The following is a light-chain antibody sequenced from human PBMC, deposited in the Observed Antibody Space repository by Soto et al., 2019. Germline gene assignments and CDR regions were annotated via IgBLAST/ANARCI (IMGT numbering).Light chain of an antibody. CDR1: QTINNL. CDR2: KAS. Sequence: DIQMTQSPSTLSASVGDRVSITCRASQTINNLMAWYQQKPGQAPKLLIYKASNLETGVPSRFSGSGSGTEFTLTISSLQPDDFATYYCQQLNTLPFTFGQGTRLEI. J-gene: IGKJ5*01. CDR3: QQLNTLPFT. V-gene: IGKV1-5*03.